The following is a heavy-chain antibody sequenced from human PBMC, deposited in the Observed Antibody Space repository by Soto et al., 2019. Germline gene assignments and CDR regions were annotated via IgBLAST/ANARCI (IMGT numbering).Heavy chain of an antibody. J-gene: IGHJ3*02. CDR1: GQSIADSY. V-gene: IGHV4-59*08. CDR2: ISFSGTT. D-gene: IGHD3-16*01. Sequence: SETLSRTCTFSGQSIADSYCSWIRQSPGKRLEWIGYISFSGTTNYNPSLKSRVTMSVDTSKNEVSLKLSSVTAADTAVYYCALYRVGHAFDIWGQGTMVTVSS. CDR3: ALYRVGHAFDI.